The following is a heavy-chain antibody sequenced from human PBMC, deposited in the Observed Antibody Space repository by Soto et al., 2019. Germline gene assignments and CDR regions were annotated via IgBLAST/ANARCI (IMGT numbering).Heavy chain of an antibody. CDR2: INNDGSST. D-gene: IGHD3-16*01. CDR3: ARESRVNFTFGIPFPGAFDI. V-gene: IGHV3-74*01. Sequence: PGGSLRLSCAASGFTFSSYWMNWVRHAPGKGLVWVSRINNDGSSTYYADSVKGRFTISRDNAKNSLYLQMNSLRAEDTAVYYCARESRVNFTFGIPFPGAFDIWGQGTMVTVSS. CDR1: GFTFSSYW. J-gene: IGHJ3*02.